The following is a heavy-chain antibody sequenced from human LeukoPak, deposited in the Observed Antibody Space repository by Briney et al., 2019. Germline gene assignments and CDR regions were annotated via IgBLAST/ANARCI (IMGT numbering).Heavy chain of an antibody. D-gene: IGHD3-10*01. CDR1: GGSISSDDYY. CDR3: ARVDYYGSGSYLFDY. V-gene: IGHV4-31*03. CDR2: TYYSGST. Sequence: SQTLSLTCTVSGGSISSDDYYWSWIRQHPGKGLEWIGYTYYSGSTYYNPSLKSRLTISVDTSKNQFSLKLSSVTAADTAVYYCARVDYYGSGSYLFDYWGQGTLVTVSS. J-gene: IGHJ4*02.